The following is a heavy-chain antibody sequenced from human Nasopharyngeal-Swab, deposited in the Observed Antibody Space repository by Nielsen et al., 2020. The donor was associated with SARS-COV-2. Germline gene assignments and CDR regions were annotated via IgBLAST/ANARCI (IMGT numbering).Heavy chain of an antibody. J-gene: IGHJ6*02. CDR1: GFTFNNYS. CDR2: ISSSSSYI. Sequence: GGSVRLSCAASGFTFNNYSFNWVRQAPGKGLEWVSSISSSSSYIYYADSVKGRFTISRDNAKNSLYLQMNSLRAEDTAVYYCARDGLDYDFWSAYFMDVWGQGTTVTVSS. V-gene: IGHV3-21*01. D-gene: IGHD3-3*01. CDR3: ARDGLDYDFWSAYFMDV.